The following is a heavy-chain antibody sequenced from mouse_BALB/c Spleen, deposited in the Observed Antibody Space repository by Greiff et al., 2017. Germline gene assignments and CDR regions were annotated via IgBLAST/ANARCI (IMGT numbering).Heavy chain of an antibody. J-gene: IGHJ2*01. CDR3: ARKGDGNYKNY. D-gene: IGHD2-1*01. CDR2: ISSGGGST. V-gene: IGHV5-12-1*01. Sequence: EVQLVESGGGLVKPGGSLKLSCAASGFAFSSYDMSWVRQTPEKRLEWVAYISSGGGSTYYPDTVKGRFTISRDNAKNTLYLQMSSLKSEDTAMYYCARKGDGNYKNYWGQGTTLTVSS. CDR1: GFAFSSYD.